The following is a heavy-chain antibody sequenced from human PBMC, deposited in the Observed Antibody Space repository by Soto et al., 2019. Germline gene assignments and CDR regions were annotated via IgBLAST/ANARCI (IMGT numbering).Heavy chain of an antibody. CDR1: GYPFTEFY. CDR3: AGNWNGGGDYFDY. J-gene: IGHJ4*02. CDR2: VNPNIGVT. V-gene: IGHV1-2*02. D-gene: IGHD1-1*01. Sequence: QVQLVQSGAEVKKPGASVKVSCKASGYPFTEFYIHWVRQAPGQGLEWMGWVNPNIGVTDYAQKFQGRVTMTRDTSISTAYMKLSGLRSDDTAVYYCAGNWNGGGDYFDYWGQGTLVTVSS.